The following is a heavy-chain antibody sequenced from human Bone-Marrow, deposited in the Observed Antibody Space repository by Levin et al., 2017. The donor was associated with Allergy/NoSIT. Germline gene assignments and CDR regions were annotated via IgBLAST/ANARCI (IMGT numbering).Heavy chain of an antibody. CDR3: ARVTSKPYSSSSGYYYYYGMDV. J-gene: IGHJ6*02. V-gene: IGHV3-11*01. D-gene: IGHD6-6*01. CDR2: ISSSGSTI. CDR1: GFTFSDYY. Sequence: PGGSLRLSCAASGFTFSDYYMSWIRQAPGKGLEWVSYISSSGSTIYYADSVKGRFTISRDNAKNSLYLQMNSLRAEDTAVYYCARVTSKPYSSSSGYYYYYGMDVWGQGTTVTVSS.